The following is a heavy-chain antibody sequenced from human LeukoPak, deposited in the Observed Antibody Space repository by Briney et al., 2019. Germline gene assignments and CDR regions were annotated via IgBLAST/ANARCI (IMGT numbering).Heavy chain of an antibody. Sequence: GSLRLSCATSGFTFSSFGMTWVRQAPGKGLEWVSAISGSGGSTYYADSVKGRFTISRDNSKNTLYLQMSSLRAEDTAVYYCARTYYDILTGYNPYFDYWGQGILVTVSS. CDR2: ISGSGGST. CDR3: ARTYYDILTGYNPYFDY. V-gene: IGHV3-23*01. CDR1: GFTFSSFG. D-gene: IGHD3-9*01. J-gene: IGHJ4*02.